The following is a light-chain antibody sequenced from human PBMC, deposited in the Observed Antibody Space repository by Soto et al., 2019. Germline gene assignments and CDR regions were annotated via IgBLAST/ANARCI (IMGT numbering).Light chain of an antibody. V-gene: IGLV1-40*01. CDR2: GNT. CDR1: SSNIGSTYD. J-gene: IGLJ1*01. Sequence: QSVLTQPPSVSGAPGQRVTISCTGSSSNIGSTYDVQWYQQLPGTAPKLLIHGNTDRPSGVPDRFSGSKSGXSASLAITGLQADDEADYYCQSYDDSLSVHYVFGTGTKLTVL. CDR3: QSYDDSLSVHYV.